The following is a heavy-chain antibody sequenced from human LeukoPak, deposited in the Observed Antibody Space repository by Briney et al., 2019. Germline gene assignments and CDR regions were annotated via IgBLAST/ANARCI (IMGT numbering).Heavy chain of an antibody. CDR1: GFTFSSYA. CDR3: AKGGLNHDISH. D-gene: IGHD3-9*01. CDR2: ISDYGGST. V-gene: IGHV3-23*01. Sequence: PGGSLRLSCAASGFTFSSYAMSWVRQAPGKGLEWVSGISDYGGSTYYADSVKGRFTISRDNSKNTLYLQMNSLRAEDTAVYYCAKGGLNHDISHWGQGTLVTVSS. J-gene: IGHJ4*02.